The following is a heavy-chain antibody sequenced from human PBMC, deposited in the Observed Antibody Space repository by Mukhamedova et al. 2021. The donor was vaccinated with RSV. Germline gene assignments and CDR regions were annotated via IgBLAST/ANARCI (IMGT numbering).Heavy chain of an antibody. V-gene: IGHV1-69*04. Sequence: GIANYAQKFQGRVTITADKSTSTAYMELSSLRSEDTAVYYCAREYFFGGNGVFAAFDIWGQGTMVTVSS. CDR2: GIA. D-gene: IGHD4-23*01. CDR3: AREYFFGGNGVFAAFDI. J-gene: IGHJ3*02.